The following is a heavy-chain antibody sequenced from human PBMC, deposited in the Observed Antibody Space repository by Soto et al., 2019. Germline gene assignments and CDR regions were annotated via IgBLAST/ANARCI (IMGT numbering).Heavy chain of an antibody. CDR3: ARGERYYYDSSGYFGFDY. J-gene: IGHJ4*02. V-gene: IGHV1-3*01. Sequence: ASVKVSCKASGYTFTNYAIHWVRQAPGQRLEWMGWINAGNGNTKYSQKFQGRVTITRDTSASTAYMELSSLRSEDTAVYYCARGERYYYDSSGYFGFDYWGQGTLITVSS. CDR1: GYTFTNYA. CDR2: INAGNGNT. D-gene: IGHD3-22*01.